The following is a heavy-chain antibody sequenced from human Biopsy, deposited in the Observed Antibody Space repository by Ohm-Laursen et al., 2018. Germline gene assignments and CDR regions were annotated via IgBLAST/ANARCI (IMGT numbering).Heavy chain of an antibody. D-gene: IGHD2-15*01. CDR1: GGSISSNYYY. J-gene: IGHJ4*02. CDR2: IYYRGNT. Sequence: SDTLSPTCTVSGGSISSNYYYWGWIRQPPGKGLEWIGSIYYRGNTNYNPSLKSRVTISVNTSKNQFSLKLSSATAADTAVFYCARHGSQGYCTGGSCVDYWGQGVLVTVSS. CDR3: ARHGSQGYCTGGSCVDY. V-gene: IGHV4-39*01.